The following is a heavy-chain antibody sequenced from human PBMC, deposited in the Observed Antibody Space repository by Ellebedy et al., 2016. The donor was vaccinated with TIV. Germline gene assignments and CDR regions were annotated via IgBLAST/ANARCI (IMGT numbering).Heavy chain of an antibody. CDR3: ARDMEWYNRTHYYDRLDL. D-gene: IGHD3-3*01. J-gene: IGHJ2*01. CDR1: GFTFSGFP. V-gene: IGHV3-30-3*01. Sequence: GESLKISCGASGFTFSGFPVHWFRQAPGKGLEWVALISPDGTDQRTTYSVNGRFTISRDNAKNLLYLQMNSLSAEDTAVYYCARDMEWYNRTHYYDRLDLWGRGTLVTVSS. CDR2: ISPDGTDQ.